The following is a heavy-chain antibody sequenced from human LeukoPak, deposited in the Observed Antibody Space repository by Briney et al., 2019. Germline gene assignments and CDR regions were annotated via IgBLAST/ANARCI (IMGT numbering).Heavy chain of an antibody. D-gene: IGHD1-26*01. CDR2: IKQDGSEK. V-gene: IGHV3-7*03. CDR3: ASGGIYYGAAFDF. Sequence: GGSLRLSCAASGFTFSSYWMSWVRQAPGKGLEWVANIKQDGSEKYYVDSVKGRFTISRDNAKNPLYLRMNSLRAEDTALYYCASGGIYYGAAFDFWGQGTLVTVSS. CDR1: GFTFSSYW. J-gene: IGHJ4*02.